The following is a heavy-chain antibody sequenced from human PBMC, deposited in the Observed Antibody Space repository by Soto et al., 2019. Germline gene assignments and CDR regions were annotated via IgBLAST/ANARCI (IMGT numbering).Heavy chain of an antibody. CDR1: GYTFTSYG. V-gene: IGHV1-18*04. Sequence: ASVKVSCKASGYTFTSYGISWVRQAPGQGLEWMGWISAYNGNTNYAQKLQGRVTMTTDTSTSTAYMELRSLRSDDTAVYYRARRIAVAGLFDYWGQGPLVTVSS. J-gene: IGHJ4*02. CDR2: ISAYNGNT. D-gene: IGHD6-19*01. CDR3: ARRIAVAGLFDY.